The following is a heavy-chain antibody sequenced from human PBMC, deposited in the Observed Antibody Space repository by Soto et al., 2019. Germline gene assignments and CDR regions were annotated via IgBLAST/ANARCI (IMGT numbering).Heavy chain of an antibody. CDR3: ARRVVTTEYYYYYGMDV. J-gene: IGHJ6*02. D-gene: IGHD2-21*02. CDR2: IIPIFGTA. CDR1: GGTFSSYA. V-gene: IGHV1-69*13. Sequence: SVKVSCKASGGTFSSYAISWVRQAPGQGLEWMGGIIPIFGTANYAQKFQGRVTITADESTSTAYMELSSLRSEDTAVYYCARRVVTTEYYYYYGMDVWGQGTTVTV.